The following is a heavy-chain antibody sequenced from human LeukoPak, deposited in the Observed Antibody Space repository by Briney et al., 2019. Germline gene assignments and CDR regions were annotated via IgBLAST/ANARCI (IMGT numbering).Heavy chain of an antibody. CDR1: GYTFTGYY. CDR3: ARDLIVAVTAGFAFDI. Sequence: ASVKVSCKASGYTFTGYYMHWVRQAPGQGLEWMGWINPNSGGTNYAQKFQGRVTMTRDTSISTAYMELSRLRSDDTAVYYCARDLIVAVTAGFAFDIWGQGTMVTVSS. CDR2: INPNSGGT. V-gene: IGHV1-2*02. J-gene: IGHJ3*02. D-gene: IGHD2-21*02.